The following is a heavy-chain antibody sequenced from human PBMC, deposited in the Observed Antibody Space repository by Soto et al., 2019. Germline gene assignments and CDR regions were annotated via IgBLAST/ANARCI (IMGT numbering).Heavy chain of an antibody. D-gene: IGHD5-12*01. V-gene: IGHV6-1*02. Sequence: QVPLQQSGPGLVKPSQSLSLTCAISGDSVSRDSAAWNWIRQTPSRGLEWLGRIYYRSKWLNTYEVSVNSRITTSPDASKNQFSLQLSSVTPEDTAVYYCARGSWDDVSGHYYIDVWDEGTTVTVSS. CDR1: GDSVSRDSAA. CDR3: ARGSWDDVSGHYYIDV. CDR2: IYYRSKWLN. J-gene: IGHJ6*03.